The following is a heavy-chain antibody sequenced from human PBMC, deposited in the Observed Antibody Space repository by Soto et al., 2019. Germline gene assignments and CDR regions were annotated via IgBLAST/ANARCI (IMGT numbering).Heavy chain of an antibody. Sequence: QVQLVESGGGVVQPGRSLRLSCAASGFTFSTCAMHWVRQAPGKGLEWVAVIWNDGSNTYYTDFVKGRFTISRDNSKNTLSLQMNSLRAADTAVYYCATNRDSTVYYFEYWGQGTLVTVSS. D-gene: IGHD2-8*01. V-gene: IGHV3-33*01. CDR1: GFTFSTCA. CDR3: ATNRDSTVYYFEY. J-gene: IGHJ4*02. CDR2: IWNDGSNT.